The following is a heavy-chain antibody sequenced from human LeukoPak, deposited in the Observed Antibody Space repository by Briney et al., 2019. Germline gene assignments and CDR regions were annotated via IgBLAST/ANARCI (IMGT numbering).Heavy chain of an antibody. CDR1: GFTVSSNY. CDR3: ARVLSYYDSSGFGFDY. V-gene: IGHV3-53*01. Sequence: GGSLRLSCAASGFTVSSNYMSWVRQAPGKGLEWVSFIYSGGSTYYADSVKGRFTISRDNSKNTLYLQMNSLRAEDTAVYYCARVLSYYDSSGFGFDYWGQGTLVTVSS. D-gene: IGHD3-22*01. CDR2: IYSGGST. J-gene: IGHJ4*02.